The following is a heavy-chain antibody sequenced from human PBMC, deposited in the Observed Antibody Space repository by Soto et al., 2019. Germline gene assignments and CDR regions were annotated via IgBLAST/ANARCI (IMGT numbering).Heavy chain of an antibody. V-gene: IGHV1-18*01. Sequence: ASVKVSCKASGYTFTRYGISWVRQAPGQGLEWMGWISGYNGDANYAQRFQGRVSMTIDTSTTTAYMELRTLTPDDTAVYYCAKNGQPPYYYYGLDVCGQGTTVTVSS. J-gene: IGHJ6*02. CDR1: GYTFTRYG. D-gene: IGHD2-8*01. CDR3: AKNGQPPYYYYGLDV. CDR2: ISGYNGDA.